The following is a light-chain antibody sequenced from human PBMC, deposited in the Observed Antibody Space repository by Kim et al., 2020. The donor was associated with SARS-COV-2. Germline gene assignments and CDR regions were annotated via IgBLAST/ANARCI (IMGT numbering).Light chain of an antibody. Sequence: SLSVFSGERVTRSCRASEHVSSRYLAWYQQRPGQAPRLLIYAASTRATGIADRFIGSGSGTDFTLTINRLEPEDVAVYYCQHFLTFGQGTKVDIK. CDR2: AAS. V-gene: IGKV3D-20*02. CDR1: EHVSSRY. CDR3: QHFLT. J-gene: IGKJ1*01.